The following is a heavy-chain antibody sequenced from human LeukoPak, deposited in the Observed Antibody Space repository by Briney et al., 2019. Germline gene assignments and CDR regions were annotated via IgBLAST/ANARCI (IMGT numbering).Heavy chain of an antibody. CDR3: ARDPVYCSGGSCFYYFDY. CDR1: GFTFSDYY. Sequence: GGSLRLSCAASGFTFSDYYMSWIRQAPGKGLEWLSYISSSGSSIYYADSVKGRFTIPRDNAKNSLYLQMDSLRAEDTAVYYCARDPVYCSGGSCFYYFDYWGQGTLVTVSS. V-gene: IGHV3-11*01. J-gene: IGHJ4*02. D-gene: IGHD2-15*01. CDR2: ISSSGSSI.